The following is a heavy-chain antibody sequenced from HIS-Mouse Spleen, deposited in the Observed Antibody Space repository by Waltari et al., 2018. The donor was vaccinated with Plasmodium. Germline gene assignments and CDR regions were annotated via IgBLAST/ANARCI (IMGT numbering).Heavy chain of an antibody. D-gene: IGHD3-3*01. CDR3: ARHRIFGVVISYFDY. V-gene: IGHV4-39*01. CDR1: GGSLSSSSYY. J-gene: IGHJ4*02. CDR2: IYYSGST. Sequence: QLQLQESGPGLVKPSETLSLPCTVSGGSLSSSSYYWGWIRQPPGKGLEWIGSIYYSGSTYYNPSLKSRVTISVDTSKNQFSLKLSSVTAADTAVYYCARHRIFGVVISYFDYWGQGTLVTVSS.